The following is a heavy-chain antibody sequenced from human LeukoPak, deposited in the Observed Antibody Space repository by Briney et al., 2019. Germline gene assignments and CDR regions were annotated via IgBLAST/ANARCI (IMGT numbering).Heavy chain of an antibody. Sequence: SVKVSCKASGYTFTSYGISWVRQAPGQGLEWMGWIIPILGIANYAQKFQGRVTITADKSTSTAYMELSSLRSEDTAVYYCARATTVTLFDYWGQGTLVTVSS. V-gene: IGHV1-69*10. D-gene: IGHD4-17*01. CDR2: IIPILGIA. J-gene: IGHJ4*02. CDR1: GYTFTSYG. CDR3: ARATTVTLFDY.